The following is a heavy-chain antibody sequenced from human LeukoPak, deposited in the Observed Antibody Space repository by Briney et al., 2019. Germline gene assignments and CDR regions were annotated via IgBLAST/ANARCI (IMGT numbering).Heavy chain of an antibody. CDR3: ARTRDFWSGYFDY. J-gene: IGHJ4*02. Sequence: SQTLSLTCAVSGVSITSDTYCWSWIRQPPGKGLEWIEYILHSGSTYYNPSLKSRVTISIDTSKSQFSLKLSSVTAADTVVYYCARTRDFWSGYFDYWGQGTLVTVSS. CDR2: ILHSGST. V-gene: IGHV4-30-2*01. CDR1: GVSITSDTYC. D-gene: IGHD3-3*01.